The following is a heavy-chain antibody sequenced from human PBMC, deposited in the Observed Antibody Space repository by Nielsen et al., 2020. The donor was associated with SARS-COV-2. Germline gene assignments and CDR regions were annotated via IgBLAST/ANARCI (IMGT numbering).Heavy chain of an antibody. J-gene: IGHJ4*02. CDR2: IYAGDSDT. Sequence: GESLKISCKGSGYSFTTYWIAWVRQMPGKGLEWMGIIYAGDSDTRYSPSFQGQVTISVDKSINTAYLQWSSLKASDTAMYYCARLFYDVLTGLGPFDYWGPGTQVTVSS. D-gene: IGHD3-9*01. CDR3: ARLFYDVLTGLGPFDY. V-gene: IGHV5-51*01. CDR1: GYSFTTYW.